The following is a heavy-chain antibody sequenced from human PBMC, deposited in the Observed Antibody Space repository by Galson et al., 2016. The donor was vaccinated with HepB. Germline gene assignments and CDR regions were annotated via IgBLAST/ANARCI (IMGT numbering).Heavy chain of an antibody. D-gene: IGHD3-22*01. CDR1: GGSISNFY. CDR2: IYYSGST. Sequence: ETLSLTCIVSGGSISNFYWSWIRQPPGKGLEWIGYIYYSGSTDYNPSLKSRVTISVDTSKTQFSLKLSSVTAADTAVYYCARLGSNSFDSSSWFDIWGQGTMVTVSS. V-gene: IGHV4-59*08. CDR3: ARLGSNSFDSSSWFDI. J-gene: IGHJ3*02.